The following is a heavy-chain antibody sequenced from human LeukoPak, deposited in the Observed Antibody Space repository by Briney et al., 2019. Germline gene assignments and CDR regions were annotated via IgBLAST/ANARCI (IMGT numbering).Heavy chain of an antibody. J-gene: IGHJ4*02. CDR3: ATDGARMTATTGY. V-gene: IGHV3-15*05. Sequence: PGGSLRLSCAGSGFTFSDAWMTWVRQAPGKGLEWVGRIKSENEGGTTDYAASVKGRLIISKDFSTNTLLRVMNSLNVEDTAMYYCATDGARMTATTGYWGQGTLVTVSS. CDR2: IKSENEGGTT. D-gene: IGHD2-21*02. CDR1: GFTFSDAW.